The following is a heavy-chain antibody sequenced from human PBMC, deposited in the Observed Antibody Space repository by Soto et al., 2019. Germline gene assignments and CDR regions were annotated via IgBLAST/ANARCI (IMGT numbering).Heavy chain of an antibody. CDR2: ISGSGGST. J-gene: IGHJ6*02. V-gene: IGHV3-23*01. CDR1: GFTFSSDA. Sequence: PGGSLRLSCAVSGFTFSSDAMSWVRQAPGKGLEWVSAISGSGGSTYYADSVKGRFTISRDNSKNTLYLQMNSLRAEDTAVYYCAKFRSSWYYGGMDVWGQGTTVTVSS. D-gene: IGHD6-13*01. CDR3: AKFRSSWYYGGMDV.